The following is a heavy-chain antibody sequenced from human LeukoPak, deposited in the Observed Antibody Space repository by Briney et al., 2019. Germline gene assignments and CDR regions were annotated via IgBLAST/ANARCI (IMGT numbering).Heavy chain of an antibody. CDR3: ARRMYDILTGYEGNFDY. V-gene: IGHV1-2*02. CDR2: INPNSGGT. Sequence: GASVKVSCKASGYTFTGYYMHWVRQAPGQGLEWMGWINPNSGGTNYAQKFQGRVTMTRDTSISTAYMELSSLRSEDTAVYYCARRMYDILTGYEGNFDYWGQGTLVTVSS. J-gene: IGHJ4*02. D-gene: IGHD3-9*01. CDR1: GYTFTGYY.